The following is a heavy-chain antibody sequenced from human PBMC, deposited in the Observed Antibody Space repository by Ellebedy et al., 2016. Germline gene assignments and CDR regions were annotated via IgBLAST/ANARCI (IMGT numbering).Heavy chain of an antibody. Sequence: GESLKISCAASGFTFSDYWMSWVRQAPGKGLEWVADIKEDGSENSYVDSVKGRFTISRDNAKNSLYLQMNSLRAEDTAFYYCVKDRGAAGTFWYFDLWGRGTLVSVSS. CDR1: GFTFSDYW. D-gene: IGHD6-13*01. J-gene: IGHJ2*01. CDR2: IKEDGSEN. CDR3: VKDRGAAGTFWYFDL. V-gene: IGHV3-7*03.